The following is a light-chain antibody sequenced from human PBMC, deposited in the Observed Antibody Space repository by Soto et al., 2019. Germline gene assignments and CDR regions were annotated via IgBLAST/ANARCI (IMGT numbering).Light chain of an antibody. CDR2: DAS. CDR3: QQRSNWPPVFT. V-gene: IGKV3-11*01. Sequence: EIVLTQSPATLSLSPRERATLSCRASQSVSSYLAWYQQKPGQAPRLLIYDASNRATGIPARFSGSGSGTDFTLTISSLEPEDFAVYDCQQRSNWPPVFTLGPGTKVDIK. CDR1: QSVSSY. J-gene: IGKJ3*01.